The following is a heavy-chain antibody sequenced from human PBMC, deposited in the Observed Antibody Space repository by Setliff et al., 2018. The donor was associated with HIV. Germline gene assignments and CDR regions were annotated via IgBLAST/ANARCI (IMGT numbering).Heavy chain of an antibody. Sequence: AGGSLRLSCAASGFTVSNDYMSWVRQAPGRGLEWVSGISGSGSSTYYADSVKGRFTISRDNSKNTLYLQMSRLRADDTAIYYCAKGASLVPRRPHSCYFDYWGQGALVTVSS. CDR3: AKGASLVPRRPHSCYFDY. CDR2: ISGSGSST. D-gene: IGHD2-21*01. V-gene: IGHV3-23*01. J-gene: IGHJ4*02. CDR1: GFTVSNDY.